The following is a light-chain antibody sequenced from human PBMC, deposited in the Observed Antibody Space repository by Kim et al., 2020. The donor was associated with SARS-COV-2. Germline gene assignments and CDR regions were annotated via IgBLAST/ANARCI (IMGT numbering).Light chain of an antibody. CDR2: GNN. J-gene: IGLJ3*02. Sequence: RFTISCSGSSSNLGSNSVYWYQQLPGTAPKLLIYGNNHRPSGVPARFSVSKSGASASLAISGLRSEDEADYYCAAWDDSLSGLWVFGGGTQLAVL. CDR1: SSNLGSNS. CDR3: AAWDDSLSGLWV. V-gene: IGLV1-47*01.